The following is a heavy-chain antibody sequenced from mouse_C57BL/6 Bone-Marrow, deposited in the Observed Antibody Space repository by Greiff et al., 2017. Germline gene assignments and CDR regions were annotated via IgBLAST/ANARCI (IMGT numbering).Heavy chain of an antibody. J-gene: IGHJ1*03. D-gene: IGHD1-1*01. V-gene: IGHV1-81*01. CDR1: GYTFTSYG. CDR2: IYPRSGNT. Sequence: QVQLQQSGAELARPGASVKLSCKASGYTFTSYGISWVKQRTGQGLEWIGEIYPRSGNTYYNEKFKGKATLTADKSSSTAYMELRSLTSEDSAVYFCARRFITTVVRYFDVWGTGTTVTVSS. CDR3: ARRFITTVVRYFDV.